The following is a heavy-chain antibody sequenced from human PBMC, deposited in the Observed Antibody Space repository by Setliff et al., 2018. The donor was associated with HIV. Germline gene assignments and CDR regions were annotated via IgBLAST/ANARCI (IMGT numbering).Heavy chain of an antibody. CDR3: AREEDYNFWSGYDWSDP. CDR1: GSSISSHY. CDR2: FYYSGST. J-gene: IGHJ5*02. Sequence: SETLSLTCTVSGSSISSHYWTWIRQPPGRGLEWIGSFYYSGSTNYNPSLKSRVTISVDTSKNQFSLKLSSVTAADTAVYYCAREEDYNFWSGYDWSDPWGQGTLVTVSS. V-gene: IGHV4-59*11. D-gene: IGHD3-3*01.